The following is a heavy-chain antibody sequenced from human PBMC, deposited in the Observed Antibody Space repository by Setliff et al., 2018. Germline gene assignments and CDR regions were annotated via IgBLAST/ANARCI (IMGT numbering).Heavy chain of an antibody. CDR3: ARTCSGSGCSAGLES. V-gene: IGHV3-33*08. D-gene: IGHD2-15*01. Sequence: GGSLRLSCAASGFTFSTYRMHWVRQAPGKGLEWVAVIWDDGVKKYHADSVKGRFTISRDNSKNTLYLQMNSLRPEDTAVYYCARTCSGSGCSAGLESWGQGTPVTVSS. J-gene: IGHJ4*02. CDR2: IWDDGVKK. CDR1: GFTFSTYR.